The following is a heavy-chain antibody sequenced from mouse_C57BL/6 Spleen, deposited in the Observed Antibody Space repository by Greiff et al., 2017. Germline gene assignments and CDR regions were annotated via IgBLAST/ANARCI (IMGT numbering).Heavy chain of an antibody. J-gene: IGHJ3*01. CDR3: TRDIRGFAY. CDR1: GFTFSRYA. V-gene: IGHV5-9-1*02. CDR2: ISSGGDYI. Sequence: EVKLMESGEGLVKPGGSLKLSCAASGFTFSRYAMSWVRQTPEKRLEWVAYISSGGDYIYYADTVKGRFTLSRDNARNTLYLQRSSLKSEDTAVYYCTRDIRGFAYWGQGTLVTGSA. D-gene: IGHD1-1*01.